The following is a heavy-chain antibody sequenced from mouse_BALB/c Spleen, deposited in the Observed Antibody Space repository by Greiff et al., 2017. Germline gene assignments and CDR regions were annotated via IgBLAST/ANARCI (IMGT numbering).Heavy chain of an antibody. V-gene: IGHV1-52*01. J-gene: IGHJ4*01. CDR3: ARDGNSYAMDY. D-gene: IGHD2-1*01. CDR1: GYTFTSYW. Sequence: VQLQESGTVLARPGASVKLSCKASGYTFTSYWMNWVKQRPEQGLEWIGRIDPYDSETHYNQKFKDKAILTVDKSSSTAYMQLSSLTSEDSAVYYCARDGNSYAMDYWGQGTSVTVSS. CDR2: IDPYDSET.